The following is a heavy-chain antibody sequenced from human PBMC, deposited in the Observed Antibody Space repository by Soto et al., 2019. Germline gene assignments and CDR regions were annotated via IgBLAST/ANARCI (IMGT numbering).Heavy chain of an antibody. CDR1: GLTFSSYA. V-gene: IGHV3-23*01. CDR3: AKVGGSSSSALDY. Sequence: GGSLRLSCAASGLTFSSYAMSWVRQPPGKGLEWVSGISDSGSATYYADSVKGRFTISRDNSKNTLDLQMNSLRAEDTAVYYCAKVGGSSSSALDYWGQGTLVTVSS. J-gene: IGHJ4*02. CDR2: ISDSGSAT. D-gene: IGHD6-6*01.